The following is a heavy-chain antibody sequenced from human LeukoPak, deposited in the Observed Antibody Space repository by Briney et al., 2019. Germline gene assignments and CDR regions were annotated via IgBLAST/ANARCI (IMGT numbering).Heavy chain of an antibody. J-gene: IGHJ3*02. CDR1: GGSISSYY. D-gene: IGHD2-21*02. Sequence: SETLSLTCTVSGGSISSYYWSWIRQPPGKGLEWIGNIYYSGSTNYNPSLKSRVTISVDTSKNQFSLKLSSVTAADTAVYYCAGREVVTAIRDAFDIWGQGTMVTVSS. CDR2: IYYSGST. CDR3: AGREVVTAIRDAFDI. V-gene: IGHV4-59*01.